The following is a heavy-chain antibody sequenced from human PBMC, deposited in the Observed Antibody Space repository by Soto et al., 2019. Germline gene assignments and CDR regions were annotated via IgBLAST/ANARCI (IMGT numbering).Heavy chain of an antibody. Sequence: PGGSLRLSCAASGFTFSSYGMHWVRQAPGKGLEWVAVIWYDGSNKYYAYSVKGRFTISRDNSKNTLYLQMNSLRAEDTAVYYCARGHGDPDAFDIWGQGTMVTVSS. CDR3: ARGHGDPDAFDI. D-gene: IGHD4-17*01. J-gene: IGHJ3*02. CDR2: IWYDGSNK. V-gene: IGHV3-33*01. CDR1: GFTFSSYG.